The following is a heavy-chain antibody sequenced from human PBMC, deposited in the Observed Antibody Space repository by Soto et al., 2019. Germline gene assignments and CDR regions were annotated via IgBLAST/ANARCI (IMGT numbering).Heavy chain of an antibody. CDR1: GGSISGSY. CDR2: VYYTGST. D-gene: IGHD6-19*01. V-gene: IGHV4-59*01. CDR3: ARSVAVPGAHIDY. Sequence: XGTLSLTCSVSGGSISGSYWSWIRQSPGKGLEWLGYVYYTGSTNYSPSLRSRVSISVDTSKNEFSLRLSSVTAADTAVYFCARSVAVPGAHIDYWGQGTQVTVSS. J-gene: IGHJ4*02.